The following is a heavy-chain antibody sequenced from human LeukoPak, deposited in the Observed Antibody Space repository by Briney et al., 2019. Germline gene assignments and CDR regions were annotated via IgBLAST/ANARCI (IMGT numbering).Heavy chain of an antibody. CDR3: AKVRYCSGVNCYPDDN. Sequence: GGSLRLSCAASGFTVSSNSMSWVRQAPGKGLEWVSLIYSGGGTYYADSVKGRFTISRDNSKNMLYLEMNGLSTEDTAVYYCAKVRYCSGVNCYPDDNWGQGTLVTVSS. J-gene: IGHJ4*02. V-gene: IGHV3-53*05. CDR1: GFTVSSNS. CDR2: IYSGGGT. D-gene: IGHD2-15*01.